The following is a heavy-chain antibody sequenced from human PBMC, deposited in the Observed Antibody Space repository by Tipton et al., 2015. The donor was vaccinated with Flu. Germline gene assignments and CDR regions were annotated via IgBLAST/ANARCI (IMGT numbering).Heavy chain of an antibody. V-gene: IGHV4-39*01. CDR2: IYSSGST. CDR3: ARTYGPSNWFDP. D-gene: IGHD3-10*01. J-gene: IGHJ5*02. Sequence: TLSLTCTVSGGSISRSSDYWGWIRQPPGKGLDWIGTIYSSGSTYYNPSLNGRVTISVDTSKNQFSLKLSSVTAADTAVYYCARTYGPSNWFDPWGQGTLVTVSS. CDR1: GGSISRSSDY.